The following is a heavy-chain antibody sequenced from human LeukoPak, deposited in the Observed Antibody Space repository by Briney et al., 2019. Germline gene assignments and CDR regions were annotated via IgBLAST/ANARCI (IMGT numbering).Heavy chain of an antibody. CDR1: GGSISSYY. J-gene: IGHJ6*03. D-gene: IGHD1-26*01. CDR2: IYTSGST. CDR3: ARDKSGGSSLLYYYYYMDV. Sequence: SETLSLTCTVSGGSISSYYWSWIRQPAGKGLEWIGRIYTSGSTNYNPSLKSRVTMSVDTSKNQFSLKLSSVTAADTAVYYCARDKSGGSSLLYYYYYMDVWGKVTTVTISS. V-gene: IGHV4-4*07.